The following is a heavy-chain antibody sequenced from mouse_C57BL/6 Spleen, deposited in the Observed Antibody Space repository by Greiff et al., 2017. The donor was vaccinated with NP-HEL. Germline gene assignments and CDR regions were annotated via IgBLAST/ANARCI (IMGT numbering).Heavy chain of an antibody. Sequence: EVQLQQSGPELVKPGASVKISCKASGYTFTDYYMNWVKQSHGKSLEWIGDINPNNGGTSYNQKFKGNATLTVDKSSSTAYMELRSLTSEDSAVYYCARRGNYLFDYWGQGTTLTVSS. J-gene: IGHJ2*01. V-gene: IGHV1-26*01. D-gene: IGHD2-1*01. CDR2: INPNNGGT. CDR3: ARRGNYLFDY. CDR1: GYTFTDYY.